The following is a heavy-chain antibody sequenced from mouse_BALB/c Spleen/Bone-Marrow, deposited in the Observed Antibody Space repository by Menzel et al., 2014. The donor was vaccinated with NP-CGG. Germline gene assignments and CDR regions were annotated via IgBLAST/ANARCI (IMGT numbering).Heavy chain of an antibody. CDR3: ARRDRGNDWFAY. CDR2: ISYDGSN. D-gene: IGHD2-1*01. Sequence: EVKLLESGPGLVKPSQSLSLPCSVTGYSITSGYYWNWIRQFPGNKLEWMGYISYDGSNNYNPSLKNRISITRDTSKTQFFLKLNSVTTEDTATYYCARRDRGNDWFAYWGQGTLVTVSA. J-gene: IGHJ3*01. V-gene: IGHV3-6*02. CDR1: GYSITSGYY.